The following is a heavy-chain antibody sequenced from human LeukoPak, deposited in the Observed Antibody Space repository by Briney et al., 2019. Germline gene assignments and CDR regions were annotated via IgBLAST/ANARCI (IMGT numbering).Heavy chain of an antibody. CDR3: ARTENYYDSSGPPSGAFDI. D-gene: IGHD3-22*01. CDR1: GGSISSGGYS. Sequence: PSETLSLTCAVSGGSISSGGYSWIWIRQPPGKGLEWIGYIYHSGSTYYNPSLKSRFTISVDRSKNQFSLKLSSVTAADTAVYYCARTENYYDSSGPPSGAFDIWGQGTMVTVSS. CDR2: IYHSGST. V-gene: IGHV4-30-2*01. J-gene: IGHJ3*02.